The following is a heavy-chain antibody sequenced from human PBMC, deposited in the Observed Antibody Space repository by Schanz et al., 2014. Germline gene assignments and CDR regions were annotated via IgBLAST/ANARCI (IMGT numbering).Heavy chain of an antibody. CDR3: VRDYNWGFDN. CDR1: GFSFSDYS. J-gene: IGHJ4*02. D-gene: IGHD7-27*01. V-gene: IGHV3-48*02. CDR2: IKISGDV. Sequence: EVQLVESGGGLVEPGGSLGLSCAASGFSFSDYSMNWVRQAPGKGLEWISYIKISGDVFYTDSVKGRFTISRDNAKSSLYLQMSSLRDEDTAIYYCVRDYNWGFDNWGQGTLVTVSS.